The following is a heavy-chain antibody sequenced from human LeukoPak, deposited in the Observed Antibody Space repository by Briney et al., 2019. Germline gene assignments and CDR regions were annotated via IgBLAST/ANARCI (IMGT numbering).Heavy chain of an antibody. J-gene: IGHJ3*02. CDR1: GGTFSSYA. Sequence: ASVKVSCKASGGTFSSYAISWVRQAPGQGLEWMGGIILIFGTANYAQKFQGRVTITADKSTSTAYMELSSLRSEDTAVYYCAREARYCSGGSCQYAFDIWGQGTMVTVSS. CDR2: IILIFGTA. V-gene: IGHV1-69*06. D-gene: IGHD2-15*01. CDR3: AREARYCSGGSCQYAFDI.